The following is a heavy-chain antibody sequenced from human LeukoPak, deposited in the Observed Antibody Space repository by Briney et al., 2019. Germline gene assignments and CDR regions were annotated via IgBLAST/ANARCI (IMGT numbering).Heavy chain of an antibody. CDR2: IKQDGSEK. CDR3: ARSEVTAIDY. J-gene: IGHJ4*02. D-gene: IGHD2-21*02. V-gene: IGHV3-7*01. CDR1: GFTFSSYA. Sequence: GGSLRLSCAASGFTFSSYAMSWVRQAPGKGLEWVANIKQDGSEKYYVDSVKGRFTISRDNAKNSLYLQMNSLRAEDTAVYYCARSEVTAIDYWGQGTLVTVSS.